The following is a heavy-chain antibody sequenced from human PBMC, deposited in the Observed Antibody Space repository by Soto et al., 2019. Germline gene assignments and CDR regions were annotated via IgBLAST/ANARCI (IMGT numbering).Heavy chain of an antibody. D-gene: IGHD2-21*02. CDR3: IQSRCGGDCLQSYASHYYYGMDV. CDR2: IYWDDDK. CDR1: GFSLSTSGVG. Sequence: ITLKASGPTLVKPTQTLTLTCTFSGFSLSTSGVGVGWIRQPPGKALEWLALIYWDDDKRYSPSLRSRLTINKDTSKNQVVLTMTNMDPVDTATYYCIQSRCGGDCLQSYASHYYYGMDVWGQGTTVTVSS. J-gene: IGHJ6*02. V-gene: IGHV2-5*02.